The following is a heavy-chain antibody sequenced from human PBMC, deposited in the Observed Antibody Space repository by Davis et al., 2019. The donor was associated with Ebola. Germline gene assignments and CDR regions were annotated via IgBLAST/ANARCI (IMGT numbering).Heavy chain of an antibody. CDR1: GLSFETYA. CDR3: VRDSGYYSHDY. Sequence: GESLKISCAVSGLSFETYAMTWVRQAPGKGLEWVSTISGSGGNTYYAHSVKGRFTISRDNAKNTLSLQMNSLRVEDTAVYYCVRDSGYYSHDYWGHGTLVTVSS. J-gene: IGHJ4*01. V-gene: IGHV3-23*01. D-gene: IGHD5-12*01. CDR2: ISGSGGNT.